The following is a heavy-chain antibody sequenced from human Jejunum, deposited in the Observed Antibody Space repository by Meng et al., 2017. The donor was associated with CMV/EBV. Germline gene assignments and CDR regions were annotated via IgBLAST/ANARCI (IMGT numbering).Heavy chain of an antibody. J-gene: IGHJ5*02. Sequence: WAGLRQTAGQGQEGSGNSFSSGGTAYNSSLQSRVTLSIDPSKNQFSLELRSVTAADKAVYYCARDRTTMINDAGLGYFRLDPWGQGVLVTVSS. D-gene: IGHD2/OR15-2a*01. V-gene: IGHV4-39*07. CDR3: ARDRTTMINDAGLGYFRLDP. CDR2: SFSSGGT.